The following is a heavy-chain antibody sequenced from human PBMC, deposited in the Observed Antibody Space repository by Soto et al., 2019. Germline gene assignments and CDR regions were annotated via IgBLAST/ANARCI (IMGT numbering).Heavy chain of an antibody. CDR2: CNGDGSST. D-gene: IGHD3-10*01. CDR1: GFTFSIYW. Sequence: EVQLVESGGGLVQPGGSLRLSCAASGFTFSIYWMHWVRQAPGKGLVWVSRCNGDGSSTSYADSVKGRFTISRDNAKNTLSLQMNSLIAEDTALYYCARGSGVGDHWGQGTLVTVSS. J-gene: IGHJ4*02. V-gene: IGHV3-74*01. CDR3: ARGSGVGDH.